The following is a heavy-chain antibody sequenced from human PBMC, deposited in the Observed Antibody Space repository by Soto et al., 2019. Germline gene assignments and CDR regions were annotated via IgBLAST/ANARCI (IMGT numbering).Heavy chain of an antibody. Sequence: QLQLQESGPGLVKPSETLSLTCRVSDGSMNSDSSYWGWIRQPPGKGLEWIGVINHSGRTYHNLSSKGRFTMSVAASRNQFSLKLTSMTAADTDVYYCARLGGYVSVGYYYLWDSWGQGTLVTVSS. CDR3: ARLGGYVSVGYYYLWDS. D-gene: IGHD3-22*01. V-gene: IGHV4-39*01. CDR2: INHSGRT. CDR1: DGSMNSDSSY. J-gene: IGHJ4*02.